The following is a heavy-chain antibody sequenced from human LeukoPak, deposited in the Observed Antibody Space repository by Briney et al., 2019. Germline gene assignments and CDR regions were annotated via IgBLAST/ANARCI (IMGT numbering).Heavy chain of an antibody. D-gene: IGHD3-16*01. V-gene: IGHV1-2*02. CDR3: VRENWYYDH. CDR1: GYTFTAYH. CDR2: IYPPTGGT. J-gene: IGHJ4*02. Sequence: ASVKVSCKTSGYTFTAYHVHWVRQAPGQGREFMGWIYPPTGGTVLAEKFQGRVIMTRDTSITTAYMELSGLNFDDTAVYYCVRENWYYDHWGQGTLVTVSS.